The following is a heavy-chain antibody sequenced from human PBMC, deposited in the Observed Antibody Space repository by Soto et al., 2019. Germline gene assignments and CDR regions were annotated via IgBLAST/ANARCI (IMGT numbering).Heavy chain of an antibody. CDR3: ARDMSSSSSSSDSHYYYYRMDV. J-gene: IGHJ6*02. D-gene: IGHD6-6*01. V-gene: IGHV1-46*01. CDR1: GYTFTSYY. Sequence: ASVKVSCKASGYTFTSYYMHWVRQAPGQGLEWMGIINPSGGSTSYAQKFQGRVTMTRDTSTSTVYMELSSLRSEDTAVYYCARDMSSSSSSSDSHYYYYRMDVWGQGTTVTVSS. CDR2: INPSGGST.